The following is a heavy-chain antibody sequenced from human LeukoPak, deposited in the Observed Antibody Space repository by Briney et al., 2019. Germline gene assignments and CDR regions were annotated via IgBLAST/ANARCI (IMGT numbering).Heavy chain of an antibody. D-gene: IGHD1-26*01. CDR2: ISGSGGST. V-gene: IGHV3-23*01. CDR3: AKARDPMAGNSIVGALDY. CDR1: GFTFSSYA. J-gene: IGHJ4*02. Sequence: PGGSLRLSCAASGFTFSSYAMSWVRQAPGKGLEWVSAISGSGGSTYYADSVKGRSTISRDNSKNTLYLQMNSLRAEDTAVYYCAKARDPMAGNSIVGALDYWGQGTLVTVSS.